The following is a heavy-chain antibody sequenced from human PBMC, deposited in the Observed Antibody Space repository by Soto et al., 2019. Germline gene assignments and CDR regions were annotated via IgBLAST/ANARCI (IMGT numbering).Heavy chain of an antibody. CDR1: GFTFSSYS. CDR3: ARVDGGSSGHYPYYYYGMDV. Sequence: PVGSLRLSCAASGFTFSSYSMNWVRQAPGKGLEWVSSISSSSSYIYYADSVKGRFTISRDNAKNSLYLQMDSLRAEDTAVYYCARVDGGSSGHYPYYYYGMDVWGQGTTVTVSS. CDR2: ISSSSSYI. V-gene: IGHV3-21*01. J-gene: IGHJ6*02. D-gene: IGHD6-19*01.